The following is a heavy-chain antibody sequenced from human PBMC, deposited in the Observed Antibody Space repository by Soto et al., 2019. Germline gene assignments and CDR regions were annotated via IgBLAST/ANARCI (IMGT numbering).Heavy chain of an antibody. CDR3: AKARVVRDYYYGMDV. V-gene: IGHV3-23*01. Sequence: PGGSLRLYCAASGFPFSSNAMSWVRQAPGKGLEWVSAISGSGGSTYYADSVKGRFTISRDNSKNTLYLQMNSLRAEDTAVYYCAKARVVRDYYYGMDVWGQGTTVTVSS. CDR2: ISGSGGST. CDR1: GFPFSSNA. J-gene: IGHJ6*02. D-gene: IGHD2-15*01.